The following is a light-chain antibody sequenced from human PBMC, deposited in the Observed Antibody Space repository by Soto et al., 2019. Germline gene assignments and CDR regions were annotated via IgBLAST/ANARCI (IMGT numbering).Light chain of an antibody. CDR2: RNN. Sequence: QSALTQPPSASGTPGQRVTISCSGGISNIGSNPVYWHQHLPGTAPKLLVYRNNQRPSGVPDRFSDSKSGTSAFLAISGLRSEDEADYYCQSCDSSLTGSKVFGSGTKVTVL. V-gene: IGLV1-47*01. J-gene: IGLJ1*01. CDR3: QSCDSSLTGSKV. CDR1: ISNIGSNP.